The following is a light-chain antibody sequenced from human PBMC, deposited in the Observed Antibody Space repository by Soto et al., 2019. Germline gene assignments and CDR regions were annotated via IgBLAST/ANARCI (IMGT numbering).Light chain of an antibody. CDR1: SSDVDAYNY. CDR3: SSYTSSSTLV. V-gene: IGLV2-14*01. Sequence: QSALTQPASVSGSPGQSITISCTGTSSDVDAYNYVSWYQQHPGKAPKLMIYDVSNRPSGVSNRFSGSKSGNTASLTISGLQAEDEADYYCSSYTSSSTLVFGGGTQLTVL. J-gene: IGLJ2*01. CDR2: DVS.